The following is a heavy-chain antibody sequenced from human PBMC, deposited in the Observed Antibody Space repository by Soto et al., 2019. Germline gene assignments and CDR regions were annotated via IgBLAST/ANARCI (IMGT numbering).Heavy chain of an antibody. Sequence: QVQLQESGPGLVKPSETLSLTCTVSGGSVRSGSYSWTWIRQPPGKGLEWIGHIYSTGRTKYNPSLKNRVTISVDTAKNQFSLRLSSVTDADTAIYFCARGLIAAPFDLWGQGTRVTVSS. CDR3: ARGLIAAPFDL. CDR2: IYSTGRT. J-gene: IGHJ4*02. V-gene: IGHV4-61*01. D-gene: IGHD6-6*01. CDR1: GGSVRSGSYS.